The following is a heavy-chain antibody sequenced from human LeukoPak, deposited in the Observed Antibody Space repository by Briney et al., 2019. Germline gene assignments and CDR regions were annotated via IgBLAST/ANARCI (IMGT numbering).Heavy chain of an antibody. D-gene: IGHD6-13*01. CDR2: ISGSGGST. J-gene: IGHJ5*02. CDR1: GFTFSSYA. CDR3: AKDSSSWKNWFDP. V-gene: IGHV3-23*01. Sequence: GASLRLSCAASGFTFSSYAMSWVRQAPGKGLEWVSAISGSGGSTYYADSVKGRFTISRDNSKNTLYLQMNSLRAEDAAVYYCAKDSSSWKNWFDPWGQGTLVTVSS.